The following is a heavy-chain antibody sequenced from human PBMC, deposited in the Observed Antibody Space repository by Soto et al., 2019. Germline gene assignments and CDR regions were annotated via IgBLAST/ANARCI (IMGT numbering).Heavy chain of an antibody. Sequence: GGSLRLSCAASGFTFSSYSMNWVRQAPGKGLEWVSYISSSSSTIYYADSVKGRFTISRDNAKNSLYLQMNSLRDEDTAVYYCARDLGSPTYYYDSSGYQTRGVFDYWGQGTLVTVS. J-gene: IGHJ4*02. D-gene: IGHD3-22*01. CDR3: ARDLGSPTYYYDSSGYQTRGVFDY. CDR1: GFTFSSYS. CDR2: ISSSSSTI. V-gene: IGHV3-48*02.